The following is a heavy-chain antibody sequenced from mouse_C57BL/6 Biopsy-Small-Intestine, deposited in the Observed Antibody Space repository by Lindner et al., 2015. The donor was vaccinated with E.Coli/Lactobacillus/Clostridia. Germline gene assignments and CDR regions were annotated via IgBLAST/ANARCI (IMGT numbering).Heavy chain of an antibody. D-gene: IGHD1-1*02. CDR3: ARDPGTTGGTSELDY. CDR1: GYTFTGYY. Sequence: SVKVSCKASGYTFTGYYLHWVRQAPGQGLEWMGWININNGGPKYAQKFQGWVTLTRDTSTSTAYMELSRLSSDDTAVYYCARDPGTTGGTSELDYWGQGTLVTVSS. V-gene: IGHV1-53*01. CDR2: ININNGGP. J-gene: IGHJ4*01.